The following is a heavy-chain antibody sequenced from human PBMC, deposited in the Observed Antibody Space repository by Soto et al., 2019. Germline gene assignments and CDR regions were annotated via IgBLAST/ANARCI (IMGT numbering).Heavy chain of an antibody. V-gene: IGHV4-31*03. CDR1: GGSISSGGYY. D-gene: IGHD3-10*01. J-gene: IGHJ6*02. CDR3: ARGAGETYYYGMDV. Sequence: SETLSLTCTVSGGSISSGGYYWSWIRQHPGKGLEWIGYIYYSGSTYYNPSLKSRVTISVDTSKNQFSLKLSSVTAADTAVYYCARGAGETYYYGMDVWGQGTTVTVSS. CDR2: IYYSGST.